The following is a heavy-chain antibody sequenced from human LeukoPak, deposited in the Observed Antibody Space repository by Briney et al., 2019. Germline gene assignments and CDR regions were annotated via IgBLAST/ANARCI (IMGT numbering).Heavy chain of an antibody. CDR1: GGSFSGYY. D-gene: IGHD3-3*01. V-gene: IGHV4-34*01. CDR2: INHSGST. J-gene: IGHJ4*02. Sequence: SETLSLTCAVYGGSFSGYYWSLIRQPPGKGLEWIGEINHSGSTNYNPSLKSRVTISVDTSKNQFSLKLSSVTAADTAVYYCARRLAIFGVVTTLFDYWGQGTLVTVSS. CDR3: ARRLAIFGVVTTLFDY.